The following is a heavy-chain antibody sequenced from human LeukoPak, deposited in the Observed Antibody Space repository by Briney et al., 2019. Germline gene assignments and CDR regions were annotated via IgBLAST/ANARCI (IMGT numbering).Heavy chain of an antibody. CDR3: AKHQHGYDKPIDF. V-gene: IGHV3-23*01. CDR2: VGGSGIST. J-gene: IGHJ4*02. CDR1: GFPCNLHA. D-gene: IGHD5-12*01. Sequence: GGALRLSCAGSGFPCNLHAMNSLHQASGKGLEWGSAVGGSGISTYYADSVKGRFTVSRDYSKNTLDLQMNSLRAEDTAVYFCAKHQHGYDKPIDFWGRGTLVSVSS.